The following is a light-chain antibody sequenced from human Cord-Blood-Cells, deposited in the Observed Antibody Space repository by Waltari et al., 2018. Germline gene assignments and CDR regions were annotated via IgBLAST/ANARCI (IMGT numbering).Light chain of an antibody. V-gene: IGKV1-39*01. J-gene: IGKJ3*01. Sequence: DIQMTQSPSSLSESVGDRVTITCRASQSMSSYLNWYQQKPGKAPKLLIYAASILQSGVPSRFSGSRSGTDFTLTISSLQPEDFSTYYCQQSYSTPFTFGPGTKVDIK. CDR1: QSMSSY. CDR3: QQSYSTPFT. CDR2: AAS.